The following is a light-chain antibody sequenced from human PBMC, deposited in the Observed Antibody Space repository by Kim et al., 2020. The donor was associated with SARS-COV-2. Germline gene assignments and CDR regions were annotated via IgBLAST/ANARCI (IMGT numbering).Light chain of an antibody. CDR3: QSYDSSLSGVV. J-gene: IGLJ2*01. Sequence: QSVLTQPPSVSGAPGQRVTISCTGSSSNIGAGYDVHWYQQLPGTAHKLLIYGNSNRPSGVPDRFSGSKSGTSASLAITGLQAEDEADYYCQSYDSSLSGVVFGGGPQLTVL. CDR1: SSNIGAGYD. CDR2: GNS. V-gene: IGLV1-40*01.